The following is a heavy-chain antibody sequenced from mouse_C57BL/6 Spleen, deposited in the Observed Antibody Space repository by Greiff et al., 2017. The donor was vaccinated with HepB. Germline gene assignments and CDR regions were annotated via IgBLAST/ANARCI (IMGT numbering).Heavy chain of an antibody. V-gene: IGHV1-62-2*01. J-gene: IGHJ3*01. CDR3: ARHEETYYGSSYPAWFAY. CDR1: GYTFTEYT. CDR2: FYPGSGSI. Sequence: VQLKESGAELVKPGASVKLSCKTSGYTFTEYTIHWVKQRSGQGLEWIGWFYPGSGSIKYNEKFKDKATLTADKSSSTVYMELSRLTSEDSAVFFCARHEETYYGSSYPAWFAYWGQGTLVTVSA. D-gene: IGHD1-1*01.